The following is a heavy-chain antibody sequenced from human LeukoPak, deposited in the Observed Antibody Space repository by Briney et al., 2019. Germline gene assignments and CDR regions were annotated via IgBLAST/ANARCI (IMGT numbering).Heavy chain of an antibody. D-gene: IGHD3-3*01. Sequence: GGSLRLSCAASGFTFSSYWMSWVRQAPGKGLEWVANIKQDGSEKYYVDSVKGRFTISRDNAKNPLYLQMNSLRAEDTAVYYCARGGYYDFWSGYRGTVSADYWGQGTLVTVSS. CDR3: ARGGYYDFWSGYRGTVSADY. J-gene: IGHJ4*02. V-gene: IGHV3-7*01. CDR2: IKQDGSEK. CDR1: GFTFSSYW.